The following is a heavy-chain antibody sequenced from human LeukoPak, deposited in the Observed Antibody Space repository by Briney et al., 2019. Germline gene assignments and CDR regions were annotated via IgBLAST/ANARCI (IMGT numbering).Heavy chain of an antibody. V-gene: IGHV3-53*01. CDR3: ASLWFGEQAAPVDY. D-gene: IGHD3-10*01. Sequence: GGSLRLSCAASGFTVSSNYMSWVRQAPGKGLEWVSVIYSGGSTYYADSVKGRFTISRDNSKNTLYLQMNSLRAEDTAVYYCASLWFGEQAAPVDYWGQGTLVTVSS. CDR2: IYSGGST. J-gene: IGHJ4*02. CDR1: GFTVSSNY.